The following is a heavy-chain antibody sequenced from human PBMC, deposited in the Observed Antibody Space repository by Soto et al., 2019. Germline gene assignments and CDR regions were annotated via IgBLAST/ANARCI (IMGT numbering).Heavy chain of an antibody. CDR1: GFTFDDNA. V-gene: IGHV3-9*01. Sequence: GGSLRLSCAVSGFTFDDNAMQWVRQAPEKGLEWVSGINWKSDIGYADSVKGRFTISRDNAENSLYLQMNSLRAEDTALYYCASQQDRGGRTTFIYWCQGTQVTISS. J-gene: IGHJ4*02. CDR2: INWKSDI. CDR3: ASQQDRGGRTTFIY. D-gene: IGHD3-16*01.